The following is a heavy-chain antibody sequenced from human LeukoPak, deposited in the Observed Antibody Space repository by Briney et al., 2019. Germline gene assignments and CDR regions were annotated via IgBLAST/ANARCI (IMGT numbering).Heavy chain of an antibody. CDR2: IYYSGST. V-gene: IGHV4-39*01. J-gene: IGHJ4*02. D-gene: IGHD3-22*01. CDR3: TRQGSLGTSGYYY. CDR1: GGSISSSSYY. Sequence: SETLSLTCTVSGGSISSSSYYWGWIRQPPGKGLEWIGTIYYSGSTYYNPSLKSRVTISVDTSKNQFSLKLSSVTAADTAVYYCTRQGSLGTSGYYYWGQGPLVTVSS.